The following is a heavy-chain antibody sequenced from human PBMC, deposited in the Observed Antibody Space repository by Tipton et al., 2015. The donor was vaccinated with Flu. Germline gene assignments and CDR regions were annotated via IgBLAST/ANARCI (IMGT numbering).Heavy chain of an antibody. CDR1: GYSFTNYG. CDR3: ARVSGATTSPLDY. Sequence: QSGPEVKKPGASVKVSCKASGYSFTNYGISWVRQAPGQGLEWMGWISAYSGHTNYAQNLQGRVTMTTDTSTSTAYMELRSLRSDDTAVYYCARVSGATTSPLDYWGQGTLVTVSS. D-gene: IGHD1-26*01. J-gene: IGHJ4*02. CDR2: ISAYSGHT. V-gene: IGHV1-18*04.